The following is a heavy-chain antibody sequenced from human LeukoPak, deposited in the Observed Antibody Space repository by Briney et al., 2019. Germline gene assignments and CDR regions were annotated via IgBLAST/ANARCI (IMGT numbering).Heavy chain of an antibody. J-gene: IGHJ4*02. CDR1: GFTVSSNY. V-gene: IGHV3-53*01. Sequence: GGSLRLSCAASGFTVSSNYMSWVRQAPGKGLEWVSVIYSGGSTYYADSVKGRFTTSRDNSKNTVYLQMNSLRVEDTAVYYCARDSGDSSGYYPGYWGQGTLVTVSS. D-gene: IGHD3-22*01. CDR2: IYSGGST. CDR3: ARDSGDSSGYYPGY.